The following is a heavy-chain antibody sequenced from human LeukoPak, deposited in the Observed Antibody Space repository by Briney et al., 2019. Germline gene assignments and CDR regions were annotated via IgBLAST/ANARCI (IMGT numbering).Heavy chain of an antibody. Sequence: PSETLSLTCTVSGGSISSYYWSWIRQPPGKGLEWIGYIYYSGSTNYNPSLKSRVTISVDTSKNQFSLKLSSVTAAVTAVYYCARGWYSSGWWIDYWGQGTLVTVSS. J-gene: IGHJ4*02. CDR1: GGSISSYY. CDR2: IYYSGST. CDR3: ARGWYSSGWWIDY. V-gene: IGHV4-59*01. D-gene: IGHD6-19*01.